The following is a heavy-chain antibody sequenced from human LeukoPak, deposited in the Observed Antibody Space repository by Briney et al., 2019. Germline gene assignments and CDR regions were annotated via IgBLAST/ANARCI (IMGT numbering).Heavy chain of an antibody. V-gene: IGHV4-4*07. CDR3: ARISSQTQIIYYYYYMDV. D-gene: IGHD3-3*02. CDR2: IYISGST. Sequence: PSETLSLTCTVSGGSISSYYWSWIRQPAGKGLEWIGRIYISGSTNYNPSLKSRVTMSVDTSKNQFSLKLSSVTAADTAVYYCARISSQTQIIYYYYYMDVWGKGTTVTVSS. J-gene: IGHJ6*03. CDR1: GGSISSYY.